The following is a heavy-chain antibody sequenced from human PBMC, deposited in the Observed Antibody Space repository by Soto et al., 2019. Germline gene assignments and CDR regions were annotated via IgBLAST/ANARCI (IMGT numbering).Heavy chain of an antibody. Sequence: GGSLRLSCAASGFTFSSYGMHWVRQAPGKGLEWVAVISYDGSNKYYADSVKGRFTISRDNSKNTLYLQMNSLRAEDTAVYYCAKPRQITSLLLYYFDYWGQGTLVTVSS. J-gene: IGHJ4*02. CDR3: AKPRQITSLLLYYFDY. V-gene: IGHV3-30*18. CDR1: GFTFSSYG. D-gene: IGHD2-15*01. CDR2: ISYDGSNK.